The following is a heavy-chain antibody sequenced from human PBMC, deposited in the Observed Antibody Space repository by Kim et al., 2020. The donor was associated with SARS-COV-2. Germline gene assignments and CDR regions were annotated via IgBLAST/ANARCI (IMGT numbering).Heavy chain of an antibody. V-gene: IGHV3-48*03. Sequence: GGSLRLSCAASGFTFGSYEMSWVRQAPGKGLEWVSYTSTSGTTIYYADSVKGRFTTARDNAENSLYLQMHSLRVEDTAVYYCARGSWSMIVSSPSLNYWGQATLVTVPS. CDR1: GFTFGSYE. CDR3: ARGSWSMIVSSPSLNY. CDR2: TSTSGTTI. D-gene: IGHD3-22*01. J-gene: IGHJ4*02.